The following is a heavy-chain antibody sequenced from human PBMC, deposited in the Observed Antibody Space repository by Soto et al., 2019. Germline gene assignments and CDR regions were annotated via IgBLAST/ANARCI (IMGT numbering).Heavy chain of an antibody. Sequence: VGSLNLSWAASGFIFSSYHMSWVRQAPGKGLEWVSAISSGGNTYYADSVKGRFTIFRDNSNNMMYLQLKSLRADDTAVYYCASEGLLGAVGTVGCEYWGKGTLGNV. V-gene: IGHV3-23*01. CDR1: GFIFSSYH. CDR2: ISSGGNT. J-gene: IGHJ4*02. CDR3: ASEGLLGAVGTVGCEY. D-gene: IGHD6-13*01.